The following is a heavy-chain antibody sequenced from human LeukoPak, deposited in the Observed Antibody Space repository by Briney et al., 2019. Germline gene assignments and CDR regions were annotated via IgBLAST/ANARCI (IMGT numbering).Heavy chain of an antibody. Sequence: GGSLRLSCAASGFTFSNAWMSWVRQGPGKGLEWVGRIKSKTDGGTTDYAAPVKGRFTISRDDSKNTLYLQMNSLKTEDTAVYYCTTQRSRITMVRGVNRSDHWGQGTLVTVSS. D-gene: IGHD3-10*01. CDR1: GFTFSNAW. V-gene: IGHV3-15*01. J-gene: IGHJ4*02. CDR2: IKSKTDGGTT. CDR3: TTQRSRITMVRGVNRSDH.